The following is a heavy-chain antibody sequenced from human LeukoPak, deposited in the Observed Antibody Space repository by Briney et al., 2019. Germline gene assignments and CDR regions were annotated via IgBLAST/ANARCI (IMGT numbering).Heavy chain of an antibody. D-gene: IGHD5-18*01. CDR3: ARCGYSYGTADY. Sequence: SETLSLTCTVSGGSISSYYWSWIRQPSGKGLEWIGYIYYSGSTNYNPSLKSRVTISVDTSKNQFSLKLSSVTAADTAVYYCARCGYSYGTADYWGQGTLVTVSS. V-gene: IGHV4-59*12. CDR1: GGSISSYY. J-gene: IGHJ4*02. CDR2: IYYSGST.